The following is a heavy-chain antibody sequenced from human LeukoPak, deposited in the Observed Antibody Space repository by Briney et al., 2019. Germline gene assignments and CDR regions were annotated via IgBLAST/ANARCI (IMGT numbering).Heavy chain of an antibody. V-gene: IGHV3-74*03. D-gene: IGHD6-19*01. Sequence: PGGSLRLSCAASGFTFSSQWMHWVRQAPGKGLMWVSRINPDGTTTTYADSVKGRFTISRDNAKNTLYLQMNSLRAEDTAVYYCAKLDSSGWYPDYWGQGTLVTVSS. CDR3: AKLDSSGWYPDY. CDR2: INPDGTTT. CDR1: GFTFSSQW. J-gene: IGHJ4*02.